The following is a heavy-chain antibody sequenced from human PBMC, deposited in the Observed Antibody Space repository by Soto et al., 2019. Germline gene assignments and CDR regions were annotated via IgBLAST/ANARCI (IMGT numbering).Heavy chain of an antibody. CDR1: GGSISSGGYS. V-gene: IGHV4-30-2*01. J-gene: IGHJ4*02. D-gene: IGHD5-18*01. CDR2: IYHSGST. Sequence: LSLTCAVSGGSISSGGYSWSWIRQPPGKGLEWIGYIYHSGSTYYNPSLKSRVTISVDRSKNQFSLKLSSVTAADTAVYYCARGGYSYGYGFDYWGQGTLVTVSS. CDR3: ARGGYSYGYGFDY.